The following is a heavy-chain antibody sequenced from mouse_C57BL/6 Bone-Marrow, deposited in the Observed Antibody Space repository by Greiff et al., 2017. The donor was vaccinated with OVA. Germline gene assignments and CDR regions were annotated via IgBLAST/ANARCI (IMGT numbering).Heavy chain of an antibody. D-gene: IGHD2-4*01. V-gene: IGHV1-4*01. J-gene: IGHJ4*01. Sequence: VKLVESGAELARPGASVKMSCKASGYTFTSYTMHWVKQRPGQGLEWIGYINPSSGYTKYNQKFKDKATLTADKSSSTAYMQLSSLTSEDSAVYYCARSINAMDYWGQGTSVTVSS. CDR3: ARSINAMDY. CDR2: INPSSGYT. CDR1: GYTFTSYT.